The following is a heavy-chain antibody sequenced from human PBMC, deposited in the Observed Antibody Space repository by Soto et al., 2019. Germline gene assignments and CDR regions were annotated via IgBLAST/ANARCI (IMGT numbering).Heavy chain of an antibody. D-gene: IGHD3-10*01. CDR1: GLTLSYYS. Sequence: QVQLVESGGGVIQPGRSLRLSCEESGLTLSYYSTHWVRQAPGKGLEWVSFIGYDGSEKQYAASVKGRFTISRDKTKNTPYLQMNSLSAEDTAVYHCAISPGRGFFFDFWGPGTLVTVSS. V-gene: IGHV3-33*01. J-gene: IGHJ4*02. CDR3: AISPGRGFFFDF. CDR2: IGYDGSEK.